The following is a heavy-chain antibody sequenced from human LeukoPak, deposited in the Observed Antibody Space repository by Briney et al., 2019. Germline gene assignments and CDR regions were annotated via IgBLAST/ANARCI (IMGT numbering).Heavy chain of an antibody. CDR3: AKHYDSSGYYYVN. Sequence: PSETLSLTCTVSGGSISSSSYYWGWIRQPPGKGPEWVSAIVNSGGSTYYADSVMGRFTISRDNSKNTLYLQMNSLRAEDTAVYYCAKHYDSSGYYYVNWGQGTLVTVSS. J-gene: IGHJ4*02. CDR2: IVNSGGST. D-gene: IGHD3-22*01. CDR1: GGSISSSSYY. V-gene: IGHV3-23*01.